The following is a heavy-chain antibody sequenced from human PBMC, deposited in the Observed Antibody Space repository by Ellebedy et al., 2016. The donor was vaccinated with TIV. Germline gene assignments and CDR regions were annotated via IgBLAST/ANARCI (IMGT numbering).Heavy chain of an antibody. CDR3: ARDLLGGTSSNWFDP. CDR1: GFPFSSCN. Sequence: GGSLRLSCAASGFPFSSCNMNWVRQAPGKGLEWVSSITSSSSYIFYADSVKGRFTISRDNAKNSLYLQMNSLRAEDTAVYYCARDLLGGTSSNWFDPWGQGTLVTVSS. D-gene: IGHD1-26*01. CDR2: ITSSSSYI. V-gene: IGHV3-21*01. J-gene: IGHJ5*02.